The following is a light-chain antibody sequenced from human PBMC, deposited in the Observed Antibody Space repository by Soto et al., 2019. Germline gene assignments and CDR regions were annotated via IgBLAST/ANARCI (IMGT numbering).Light chain of an antibody. CDR2: AAS. J-gene: IGKJ1*01. V-gene: IGKV1-6*01. Sequence: ATQMTQSPSSLSASVGDRVTIACRASQGIRTELGWYQQKAGEAPKLLIYAASTLQSGVPPRFSGKASGTDFTHTISSLQPEDFATYDCLQNNDYPRTFGQGTMMEMK. CDR1: QGIRTE. CDR3: LQNNDYPRT.